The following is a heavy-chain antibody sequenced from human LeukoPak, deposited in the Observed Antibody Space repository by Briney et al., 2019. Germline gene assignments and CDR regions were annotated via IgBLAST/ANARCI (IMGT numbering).Heavy chain of an antibody. CDR2: ISWDGGST. CDR3: AKGYNIAAAEREVDGMDV. V-gene: IGHV3-43*01. CDR1: GFTFDVST. D-gene: IGHD6-13*01. J-gene: IGHJ6*02. Sequence: GGCLRPSCAAAGFTFDVSTMDWVRHAPRKGMDWVSLISWDGGSTYYAASVKLVGTVLTHNSKNSLYLQMNCLRTEDTALYYCAKGYNIAAAEREVDGMDVWGQGT.